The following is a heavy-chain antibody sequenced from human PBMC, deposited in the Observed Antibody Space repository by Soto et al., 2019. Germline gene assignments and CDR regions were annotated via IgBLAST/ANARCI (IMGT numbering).Heavy chain of an antibody. V-gene: IGHV3-13*01. J-gene: IGHJ4*02. CDR1: GFTFSAYD. Sequence: EVQLVESGGGLVQPGGSLRLSCAASGFTFSAYDMHWVRQGTEKGLEWVSAIGSAVGTYYAGSVKGRFTISRDNAKNTLFLQMNSLRAGDTAVYYCARRYCSHGICPGIGFAYWGRGTLVTVSS. CDR3: ARRYCSHGICPGIGFAY. CDR2: IGSAVGT. D-gene: IGHD2-15*01.